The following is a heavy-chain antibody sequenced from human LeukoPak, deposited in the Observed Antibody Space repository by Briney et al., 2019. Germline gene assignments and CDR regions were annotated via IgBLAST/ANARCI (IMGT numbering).Heavy chain of an antibody. J-gene: IGHJ4*02. D-gene: IGHD6-13*01. CDR1: GVSFSGYY. Sequence: SETLSLTCAVYGVSFSGYYWSWIRQPPGKGLEWIGEINHSGSTNYNPSLKSRVTISVDTSKNQFSLKQSSVTAADTAVYYCARAPRRSWYTYWGQGTLVTVSS. V-gene: IGHV4-34*01. CDR2: INHSGST. CDR3: ARAPRRSWYTY.